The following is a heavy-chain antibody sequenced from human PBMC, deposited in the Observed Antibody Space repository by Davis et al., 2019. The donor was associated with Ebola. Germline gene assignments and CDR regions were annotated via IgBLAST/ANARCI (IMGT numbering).Heavy chain of an antibody. J-gene: IGHJ3*02. D-gene: IGHD3-3*01. CDR1: GGSISSGGYY. CDR2: IYYSGST. V-gene: IGHV4-31*03. CDR3: ARRMYYDFWSGYPYDAFDI. Sequence: SETLSLTCTVSGGSISSGGYYWSWIRQHPGKGLEWIGYIYYSGSTYYNPSLKSRVTISVDTSKNQFSLKLSSVTAADTAVYYCARRMYYDFWSGYPYDAFDIWGQGTMVTVSS.